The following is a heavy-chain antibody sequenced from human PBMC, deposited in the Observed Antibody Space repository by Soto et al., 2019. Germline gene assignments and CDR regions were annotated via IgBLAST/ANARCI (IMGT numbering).Heavy chain of an antibody. CDR1: GGSISSGGYS. J-gene: IGHJ4*02. V-gene: IGHV4-30-2*01. CDR2: IYHSGST. D-gene: IGHD5-12*01. Sequence: SETLSLTCAVSGGSISSGGYSWSWIRQPPGKCLEWIWYIYHSGSTYYNPSLKSRVTISVDRSKSQFSLKLSSVTAADTAVYYCAAGGGLPRYYWGQGTLVTVSS. CDR3: AAGGGLPRYY.